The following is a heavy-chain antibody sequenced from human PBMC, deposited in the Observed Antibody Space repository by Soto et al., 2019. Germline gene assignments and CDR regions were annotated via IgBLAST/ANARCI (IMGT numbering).Heavy chain of an antibody. V-gene: IGHV4-34*01. Sequence: QVQLQQWGAGLLKPSETLSLTCAVYGGSFSGYYWSWIRQPPGKGLEWIGEINHSGSTNYNPSLQRRVDMSVDASKNQFSLKLSFVTAADTAVYYTASGQRRRSIAARPPDYYSLHIWVQGPTVTVSS. CDR1: GGSFSGYY. CDR2: INHSGST. J-gene: IGHJ6*01. CDR3: ASGQRRRSIAARPPDYYSLHI. D-gene: IGHD6-6*01.